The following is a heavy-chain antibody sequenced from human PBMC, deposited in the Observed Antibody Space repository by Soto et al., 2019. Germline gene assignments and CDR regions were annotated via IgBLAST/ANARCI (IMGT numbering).Heavy chain of an antibody. J-gene: IGHJ6*02. D-gene: IGHD2-15*01. CDR2: IGASGDNT. CDR1: GFTFNRFA. V-gene: IGHV3-23*01. Sequence: EVQLLESGGGLVQPGGSLRLSCAASGFTFNRFAMTWVRQAPGKGLEWVSTIGASGDNTFYADSVKGRFTISRDNSGDTLFLQMNRLRAEDTALYYCAKLGYCSGGTCYLDYYNGLDVWGQGTTVTASS. CDR3: AKLGYCSGGTCYLDYYNGLDV.